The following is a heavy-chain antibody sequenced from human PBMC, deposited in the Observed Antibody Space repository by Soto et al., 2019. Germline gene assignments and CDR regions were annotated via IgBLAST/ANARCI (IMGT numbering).Heavy chain of an antibody. Sequence: EVQLVETGGGLIQPGGSLRLSCSVSGFSVTNNYISWVRQAPGKGLEWVSLLSSSGTTYYADSVRGGFTVSRDDSKNTLHLQMDSLTPEDTAVYYCARDWSKFSYNYPYYYAMDAWGQGTTVSVSS. CDR1: GFSVTNNY. CDR3: ARDWSKFSYNYPYYYAMDA. CDR2: LSSSGTT. V-gene: IGHV3-53*02. J-gene: IGHJ6*02. D-gene: IGHD5-18*01.